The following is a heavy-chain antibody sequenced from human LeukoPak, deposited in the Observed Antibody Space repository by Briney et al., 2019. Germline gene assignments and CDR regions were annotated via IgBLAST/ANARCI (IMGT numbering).Heavy chain of an antibody. V-gene: IGHV3-23*01. CDR1: GFTFSSYA. CDR2: ISGSGGST. Sequence: GGSLRLSCAASGFTFSSYAMSWARQAPGKGREWVSAISGSGGSTYYADSVKGRFTISRDNSKYTLYLQMNSLRAEDTAVYYCAKGDRGVDYWGQGTLVTVSS. D-gene: IGHD3-16*01. J-gene: IGHJ4*02. CDR3: AKGDRGVDY.